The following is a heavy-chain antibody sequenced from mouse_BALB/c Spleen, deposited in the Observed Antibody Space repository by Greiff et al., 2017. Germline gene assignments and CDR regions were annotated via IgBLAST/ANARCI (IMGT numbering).Heavy chain of an antibody. Sequence: EVKVVESGGGLVKPGGSLKLSCAASGFTFSDFYMYWVRQTPEKRLEWVATISDGGSYTYYPDSVKGRFTISRDNAKNNLYLQMSSLKSEDTAMYYCARDYDAAMDYWGQGTSVTVSS. CDR1: GFTFSDFY. CDR2: ISDGGSYT. V-gene: IGHV5-4*02. D-gene: IGHD2-3*01. CDR3: ARDYDAAMDY. J-gene: IGHJ4*01.